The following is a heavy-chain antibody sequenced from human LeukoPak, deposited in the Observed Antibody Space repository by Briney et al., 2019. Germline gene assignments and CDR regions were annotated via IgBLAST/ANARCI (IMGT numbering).Heavy chain of an antibody. CDR2: IYNDGST. D-gene: IGHD2-15*01. CDR3: AKAPATSCSGVYCYPFDH. J-gene: IGHJ4*02. CDR1: GFMVFRNY. V-gene: IGHV3-53*01. Sequence: GGSLRLSCAASGFMVFRNYMNWVRQAPGKGLEWVSVIYNDGSTNYADSVKGRFTISRDNSKNTLFLRMNSLRAEDAAVYYRAKAPATSCSGVYCYPFDHWGQGTLVTVSS.